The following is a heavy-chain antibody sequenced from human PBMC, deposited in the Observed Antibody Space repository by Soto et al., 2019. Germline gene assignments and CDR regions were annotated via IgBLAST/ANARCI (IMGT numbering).Heavy chain of an antibody. V-gene: IGHV1-69*04. D-gene: IGHD5-12*01. J-gene: IGHJ4*02. Sequence: GASVKVSCKASGGTFSSYAISWVRQAPGQGLEWMGRIIPIFGIANYAQKFQGRVTITADKSTSTAYMELSSLRSEDTAVYYCARDNPEYSGYGRIFYFDYWGQGTLVTAPQ. CDR1: GGTFSSYA. CDR2: IIPIFGIA. CDR3: ARDNPEYSGYGRIFYFDY.